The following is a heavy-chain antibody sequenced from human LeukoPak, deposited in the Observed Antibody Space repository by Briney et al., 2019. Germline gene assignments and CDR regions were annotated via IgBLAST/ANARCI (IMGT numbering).Heavy chain of an antibody. CDR2: IIPIFGTA. J-gene: IGHJ6*02. Sequence: GASVKVSCKASGGTLSSYAISWVRQAPGQGLEWMGGIIPIFGTANYAQKFQGRVTITADESTSTAYMELSSLRSEDTAVYYCARERDYYYDSTGFLYGMDVWGQGTTVTVSS. V-gene: IGHV1-69*13. D-gene: IGHD3-22*01. CDR1: GGTLSSYA. CDR3: ARERDYYYDSTGFLYGMDV.